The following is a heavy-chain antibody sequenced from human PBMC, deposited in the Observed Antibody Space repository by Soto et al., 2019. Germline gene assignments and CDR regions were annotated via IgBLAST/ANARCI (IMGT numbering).Heavy chain of an antibody. J-gene: IGHJ5*02. CDR1: GDTFSSYA. V-gene: IGHV1-69*13. CDR3: ALPPIAAAGIMNWFAP. CDR2: IIPIFGTA. Sequence: ASVKVSCKASGDTFSSYAISWVRQAPGQGLEWMGGIIPIFGTANYAQKFQGRVTITADESPSTAYMELSSLRSEDTAVYYCALPPIAAAGIMNWFAPWGQGTLVTVSS. D-gene: IGHD6-13*01.